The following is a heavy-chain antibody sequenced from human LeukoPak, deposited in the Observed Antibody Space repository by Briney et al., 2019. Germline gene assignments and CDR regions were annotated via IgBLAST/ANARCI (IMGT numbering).Heavy chain of an antibody. V-gene: IGHV3-48*02. CDR3: ARDTDYGDTGDY. CDR1: GFTFSSYN. Sequence: GGSLRLSCAASGFTFSSYNMNWVRQAPGKGLEWVSYISSSSSVVYYADSVKGRFTISRDTAKNSLFLQMNSLRDEDTAVYYCARDTDYGDTGDYWGQGTLVTVSS. J-gene: IGHJ4*02. CDR2: ISSSSSVV. D-gene: IGHD4-17*01.